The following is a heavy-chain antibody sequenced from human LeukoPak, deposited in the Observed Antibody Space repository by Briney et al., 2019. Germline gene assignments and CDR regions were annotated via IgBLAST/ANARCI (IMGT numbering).Heavy chain of an antibody. V-gene: IGHV3-30-3*01. CDR3: AREGNSGYYPY. D-gene: IGHD3-22*01. CDR2: ISYDGSEK. Sequence: GGSLRLSCAASGLTFSSYPMHWVRQAPGKGLEWVAVISYDGSEKHYADPVKGRFTISRDNSKNTLYLQMSSLRAEDTTMYYCAREGNSGYYPYWGQGILVTVSS. J-gene: IGHJ4*02. CDR1: GLTFSSYP.